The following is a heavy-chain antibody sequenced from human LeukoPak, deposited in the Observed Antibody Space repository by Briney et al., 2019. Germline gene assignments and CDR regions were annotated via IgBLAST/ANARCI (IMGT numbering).Heavy chain of an antibody. CDR1: GGSISSYY. CDR3: ASPVGAIGQFDY. D-gene: IGHD1-26*01. Sequence: SETLSLTCTVSGGSISSYYWSWIRQPPGKGLEWIGYMLYSGSTNYNPSLKSRLTISVDTSKNQFSLNLRSVTAADTAVYYCASPVGAIGQFDYWGQGTLVTVSS. J-gene: IGHJ4*02. CDR2: MLYSGST. V-gene: IGHV4-59*08.